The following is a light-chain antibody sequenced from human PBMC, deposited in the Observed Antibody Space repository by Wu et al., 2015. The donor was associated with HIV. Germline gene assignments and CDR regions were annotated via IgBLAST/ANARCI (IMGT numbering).Light chain of an antibody. CDR1: QSVSNN. CDR2: GAS. V-gene: IGKV3-15*01. J-gene: IGKJ2*03. Sequence: EIVLTQSPGTLSVSPGERATLSCRASQSVSNNLAWYQQKPGQSPRLLIYGASTRVTGVPARFSGRGSGKEFTLIISSLQSEDFAIYYCQQYGNWPSGYSFGQGTKLEI. CDR3: QQYGNWPSGYS.